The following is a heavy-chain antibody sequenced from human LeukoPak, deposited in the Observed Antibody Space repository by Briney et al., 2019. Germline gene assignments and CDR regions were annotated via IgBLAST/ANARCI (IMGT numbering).Heavy chain of an antibody. D-gene: IGHD6-19*01. CDR2: IKQDGSDK. Sequence: GGSLRLSCAASGFTFDDYGMSWVRQAPGKGLEWVANIKQDGSDKNYVDSVKGRFTISRDNAKNSLSLQMNSLRAEDTAVYYCARDTPDSSGWDWGQGTLVTVSS. J-gene: IGHJ4*02. V-gene: IGHV3-7*01. CDR1: GFTFDDYG. CDR3: ARDTPDSSGWD.